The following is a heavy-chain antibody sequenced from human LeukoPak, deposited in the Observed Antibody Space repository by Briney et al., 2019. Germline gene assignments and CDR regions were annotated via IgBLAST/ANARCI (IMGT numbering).Heavy chain of an antibody. D-gene: IGHD2-15*01. J-gene: IGHJ4*02. Sequence: GGSLRLSCAASGFIVSSNYMTWVRQAPGKGLEWVSSISSSSSYIYYADSVKGRFTISRDNAKNSLYLQMNSLRAEDTAVYYCARTLGYCSGGSCYTFDYWGQGTLVTVSS. CDR3: ARTLGYCSGGSCYTFDY. CDR2: ISSSSSYI. CDR1: GFIVSSNY. V-gene: IGHV3-21*01.